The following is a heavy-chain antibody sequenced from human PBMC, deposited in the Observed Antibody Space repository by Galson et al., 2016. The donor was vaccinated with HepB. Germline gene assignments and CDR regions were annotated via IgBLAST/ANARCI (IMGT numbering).Heavy chain of an antibody. CDR2: DSMDGRRK. D-gene: IGHD2/OR15-2a*01. V-gene: IGHV3-30*18. CDR1: GFTLSGYG. CDR3: AKRHEYCPPVGCSVDY. J-gene: IGHJ4*02. Sequence: SLRLSCAASGFTLSGYGMHWVRQAPGKGLEWVAADSMDGRRKFYADSVKGRFTISRDNSNNILFLQMSSLRADDTAVYFCAKRHEYCPPVGCSVDYWGQGTLVSVSS.